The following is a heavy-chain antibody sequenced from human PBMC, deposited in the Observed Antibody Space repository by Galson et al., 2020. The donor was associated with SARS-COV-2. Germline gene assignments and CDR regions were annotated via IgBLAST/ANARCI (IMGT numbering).Heavy chain of an antibody. V-gene: IGHV4-39*07. CDR1: GGSIGSSSHN. J-gene: IGHJ4*02. D-gene: IGHD3-9*01. Sequence: SETLSLTCTVSGGSIGSSSHNWGWIRQPPGKGLAWIGSIFYSGANYYNPSLKSRVTISVDTSKNQISLKLSSVTAADTAVYYCARGDPTYYDILTGYADYWGQGTLVTVSS. CDR3: ARGDPTYYDILTGYADY. CDR2: IFYSGAN.